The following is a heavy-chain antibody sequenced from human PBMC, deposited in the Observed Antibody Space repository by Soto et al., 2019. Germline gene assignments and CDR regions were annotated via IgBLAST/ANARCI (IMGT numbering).Heavy chain of an antibody. V-gene: IGHV3-23*01. J-gene: IGHJ4*02. D-gene: IGHD4-17*01. CDR2: ISGSGGST. CDR3: AIDPTVTTFGRDY. Sequence: GGSLRLSCAASGFTFSSYAMSWVRQAPGKGLEWVSAISGSGGSTYYADSVKGRFTISRDNSKNTLYLQMNSLRAEDTAVYYCAIDPTVTTFGRDYWGQGTLVTVSS. CDR1: GFTFSSYA.